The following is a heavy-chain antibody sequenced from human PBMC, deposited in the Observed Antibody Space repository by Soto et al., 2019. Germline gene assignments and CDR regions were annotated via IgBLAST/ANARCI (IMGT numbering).Heavy chain of an antibody. CDR2: INYSGST. J-gene: IGHJ6*02. CDR1: GGSFSCYY. Sequence: SETLSLTCAVSGGSFSCYYWGWVRQPPGKGLEWVGEINYSGSTNYNLSLKRRVTISVDTSKNQVSLKVTSVTAADTAMYYCARRNYFYALDVWGQGTTVTVSS. V-gene: IGHV4-34*01. CDR3: ARRNYFYALDV.